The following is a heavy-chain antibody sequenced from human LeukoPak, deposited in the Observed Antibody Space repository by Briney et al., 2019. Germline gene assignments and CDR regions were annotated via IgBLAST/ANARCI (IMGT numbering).Heavy chain of an antibody. D-gene: IGHD1-26*01. CDR2: INISGGST. CDR1: GYTFTSYY. CDR3: ARGISSGSYYEAFDI. Sequence: ASVKVSCKASGYTFTSYYMHWVRQAPGQGLEWMGIINISGGSTSYAQKFQGRVTMTRDTSTSTVYMELSSLRSEDTAVYYCARGISSGSYYEAFDIWGQGTMVTVSS. V-gene: IGHV1-46*03. J-gene: IGHJ3*02.